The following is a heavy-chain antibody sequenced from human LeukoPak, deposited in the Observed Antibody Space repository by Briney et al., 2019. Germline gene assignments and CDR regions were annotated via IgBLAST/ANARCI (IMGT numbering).Heavy chain of an antibody. CDR1: GFTFSSYS. J-gene: IGHJ6*02. Sequence: GGSLRLSCAASGFTFSSYSMNWVRQAPRKGLEWVSSISSSSSYIYYADSVKGRFTISRDNAKNSLYLQMNSLRAEDTAVYYCAREGSPYSSSWYEYYYYGMDVWGQGTTVTVSS. CDR2: ISSSSSYI. V-gene: IGHV3-21*01. D-gene: IGHD6-13*01. CDR3: AREGSPYSSSWYEYYYYGMDV.